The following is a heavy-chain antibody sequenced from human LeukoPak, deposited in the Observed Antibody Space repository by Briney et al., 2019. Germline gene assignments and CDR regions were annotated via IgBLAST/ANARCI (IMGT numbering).Heavy chain of an antibody. CDR2: ISAYNGNT. Sequence: ASVKVSCKASGYTFTSYGISWVRQAPGQGLEWMGWISAYNGNTNYAQKLQGRVTMTTDTSTSTAYMELRSLRSDDTAVYYCASTEAPSSSAAFDIWGQGTMVTVSS. V-gene: IGHV1-18*01. CDR3: ASTEAPSSSAAFDI. CDR1: GYTFTSYG. D-gene: IGHD2-2*01. J-gene: IGHJ3*02.